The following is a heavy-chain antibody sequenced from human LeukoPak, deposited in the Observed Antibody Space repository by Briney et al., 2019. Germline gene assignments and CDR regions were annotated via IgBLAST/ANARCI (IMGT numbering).Heavy chain of an antibody. D-gene: IGHD4-17*01. J-gene: IGHJ5*02. CDR2: ISDSGST. CDR1: GGSISSSSYY. CDR3: ARVFRGAVTSNWFDP. Sequence: SETLSLTCTVSGGSISSSSYYWTWIRQPPGKGLEWIGYISDSGSTNYSPSLKSRVTMSVDSSNTEFSLRLNSVTAADTAVYYCARVFRGAVTSNWFDPWGQGTLVTVSS. V-gene: IGHV4-61*01.